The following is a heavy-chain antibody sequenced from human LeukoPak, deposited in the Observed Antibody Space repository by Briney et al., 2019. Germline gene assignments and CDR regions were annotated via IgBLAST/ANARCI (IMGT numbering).Heavy chain of an antibody. CDR1: GYSFTQYF. Sequence: ASVKVSCKASGYSFTQYFIHWVRQAPGHGLEWMGVINPRDGATGDVQRYQGRGTMSRDTSTSTIYMTLGSLTSDDTAVYFCARGGYYDSSGPWGQGTLVTVSS. D-gene: IGHD3-22*01. J-gene: IGHJ4*02. V-gene: IGHV1-46*01. CDR2: INPRDGAT. CDR3: ARGGYYDSSGP.